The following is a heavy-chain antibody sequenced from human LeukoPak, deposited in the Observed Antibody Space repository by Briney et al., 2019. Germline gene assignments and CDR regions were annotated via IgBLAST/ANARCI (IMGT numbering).Heavy chain of an antibody. Sequence: SETLSLTCTVSGGSISSYYWSWIRQPPGKGLEWIGYIYYSGSTNYNPSLKSRVTISVDTSKNQFSLKLSSVTAADTAVYYCASGNYYDSSGYFPIWGQGTLVTVSS. D-gene: IGHD3-22*01. J-gene: IGHJ4*02. CDR1: GGSISSYY. CDR3: ASGNYYDSSGYFPI. CDR2: IYYSGST. V-gene: IGHV4-59*12.